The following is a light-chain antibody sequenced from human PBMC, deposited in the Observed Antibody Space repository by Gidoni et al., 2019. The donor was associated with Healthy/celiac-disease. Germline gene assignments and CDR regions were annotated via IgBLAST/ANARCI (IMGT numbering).Light chain of an antibody. CDR2: DAS. J-gene: IGKJ3*01. CDR1: QSVSSY. V-gene: IGKV3-11*01. Sequence: EIVLTQSPATLSLSPGERATLSCRASQSVSSYLSWYQQKPGQAPRLLIYDASNRATGIPARCSGSGSGTDFSLTISSLEPEDFAVYYCQQRSNWPLATFGPGTKVEIK. CDR3: QQRSNWPLAT.